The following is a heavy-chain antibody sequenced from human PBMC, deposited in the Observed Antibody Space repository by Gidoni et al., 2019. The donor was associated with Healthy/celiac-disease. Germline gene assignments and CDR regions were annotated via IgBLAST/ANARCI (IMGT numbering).Heavy chain of an antibody. CDR3: AHAVDTAMVRTHYYYYYGMDV. V-gene: IGHV2-5*01. J-gene: IGHJ6*02. D-gene: IGHD5-18*01. Sequence: QITLKESGPTLVKPTQTLTLTCTFSGFSLSTSGVGVGLIRQPPGKALEWLALIYWNDDKRYSPSLKSRLTITKDTSKNQVVLTMTNMDPVDTATYYCAHAVDTAMVRTHYYYYYGMDVWGQGTTVTVSS. CDR1: GFSLSTSGVG. CDR2: IYWNDDK.